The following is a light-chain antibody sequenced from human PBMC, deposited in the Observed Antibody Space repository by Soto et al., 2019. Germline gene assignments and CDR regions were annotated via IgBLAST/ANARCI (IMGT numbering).Light chain of an antibody. V-gene: IGLV2-23*02. J-gene: IGLJ2*01. CDR1: SSDVGRYNL. CDR2: EVS. CDR3: CSYAGSSTPVV. Sequence: QSALTQPASVSGSPGQSITISCTGTSSDVGRYNLVSWYQQHPGKAPKLMIYEVSKRPSGVSNRFSGSKSGNTASLTISGLRAEDEADYYCCSYAGSSTPVVFGGGTQLTVL.